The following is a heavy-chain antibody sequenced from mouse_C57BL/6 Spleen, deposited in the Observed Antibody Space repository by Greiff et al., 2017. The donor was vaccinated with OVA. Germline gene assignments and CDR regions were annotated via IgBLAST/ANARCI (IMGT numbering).Heavy chain of an antibody. CDR2: IYPRSGNT. CDR1: GYTFTSYG. CDR3: AREGDGSPHWYFDV. Sequence: QVQLQQSGAELARPGASVKLSCKASGYTFTSYGISWVKQRTGQGLEWIGEIYPRSGNTYYNEKFKGKATLTADKSSSTAYMELRSLTSEDSAVYFCAREGDGSPHWYFDVWGTGTTVTVSS. V-gene: IGHV1-81*01. D-gene: IGHD2-3*01. J-gene: IGHJ1*03.